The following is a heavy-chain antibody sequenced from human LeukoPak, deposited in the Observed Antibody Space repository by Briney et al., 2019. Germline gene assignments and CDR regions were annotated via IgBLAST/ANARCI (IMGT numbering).Heavy chain of an antibody. J-gene: IGHJ4*02. D-gene: IGHD5-12*01. CDR2: ISASSDST. Sequence: GGSLRLSCAASGFTFSTYAMSWVRQAPGKGLDWVSGISASSDSTYYADSVKGRFTISRDNSKNTLYLQMNSLGAADTAVYYCAKDRAGYSGARGFDCWGQGTLVTVSS. V-gene: IGHV3-23*01. CDR1: GFTFSTYA. CDR3: AKDRAGYSGARGFDC.